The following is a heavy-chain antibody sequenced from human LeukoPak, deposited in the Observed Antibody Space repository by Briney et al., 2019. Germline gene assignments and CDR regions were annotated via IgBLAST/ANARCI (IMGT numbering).Heavy chain of an antibody. Sequence: SETLSLTCAVYGGSFSGYYWSWIRQPPGKGLEWIGEINHSGSTNYNPSLKGRVTISVDTSKNQFSLKLTSVTAADTAVYYCARPPTGRYGVHGMDVWGQGTTVTVSS. D-gene: IGHD4-17*01. CDR2: INHSGST. CDR3: ARPPTGRYGVHGMDV. J-gene: IGHJ6*02. V-gene: IGHV4-34*01. CDR1: GGSFSGYY.